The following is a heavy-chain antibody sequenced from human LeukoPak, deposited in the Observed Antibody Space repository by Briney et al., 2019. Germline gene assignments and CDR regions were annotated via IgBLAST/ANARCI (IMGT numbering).Heavy chain of an antibody. D-gene: IGHD3-10*01. J-gene: IGHJ5*02. Sequence: GGSLRLSCAASGFTFSSYGMHWVRQAPCKGLEWVAFIQYDGSNKYYADSVKGRFTISRDNSKNTLYLQMNSLRAEDTAVYYCAKDEGYGSGPNWFDPWGQGTLVTVSS. V-gene: IGHV3-30*02. CDR1: GFTFSSYG. CDR3: AKDEGYGSGPNWFDP. CDR2: IQYDGSNK.